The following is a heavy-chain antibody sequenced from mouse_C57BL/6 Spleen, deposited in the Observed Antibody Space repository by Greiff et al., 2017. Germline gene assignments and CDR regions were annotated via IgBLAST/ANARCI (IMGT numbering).Heavy chain of an antibody. V-gene: IGHV1-78*01. CDR1: GYTFTDHT. CDR3: ARSLFYGSSPFYYFDY. Sequence: QVQLQQSDAELVKPGASVKISCKVSGYTFTDHTIHWMKQRPEQGLEWIGYIYPRDGSTKYNEKFKGKATLTADKSSSTAYMQLNSLTSEDSAVYFCARSLFYGSSPFYYFDYWGQGTTLTVSS. D-gene: IGHD1-1*01. CDR2: IYPRDGST. J-gene: IGHJ2*01.